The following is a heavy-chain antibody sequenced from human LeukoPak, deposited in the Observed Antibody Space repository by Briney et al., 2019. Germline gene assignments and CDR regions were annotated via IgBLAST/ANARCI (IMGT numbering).Heavy chain of an antibody. CDR1: GFSLNNSGVG. V-gene: IGHV2-5*02. CDR2: IYWDDDK. Sequence: SGPTQVKPTQTLTLTCTFSGFSLNNSGVGVGWIRQPPGKALEWLALIYWDDDKYYSPSLKCRLTITKDTSKNQVVLIMTNMDPVDTATYYCAHRFVHGDYDYWGQGTLVTVSS. D-gene: IGHD4-17*01. J-gene: IGHJ4*02. CDR3: AHRFVHGDYDY.